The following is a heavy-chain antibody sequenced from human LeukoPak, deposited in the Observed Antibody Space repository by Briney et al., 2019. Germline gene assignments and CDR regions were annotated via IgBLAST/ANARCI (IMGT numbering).Heavy chain of an antibody. D-gene: IGHD3-22*01. CDR1: GFTFSSYA. J-gene: IGHJ4*02. CDR2: ISGSGGST. CDR3: AKVSLYYYDSSGYWDY. V-gene: IGHV3-23*01. Sequence: GSLRLSCAASGFTFSSYAMSWVRQAPGKGLEWVSAISGSGGSTYYADSVKGRFTISRDNSKNTLYLQMNSLRAEDTAVYYCAKVSLYYYDSSGYWDYWGQGTLVTVSS.